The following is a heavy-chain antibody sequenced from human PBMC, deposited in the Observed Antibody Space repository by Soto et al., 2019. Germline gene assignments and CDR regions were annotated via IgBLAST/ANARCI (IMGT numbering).Heavy chain of an antibody. CDR2: INHSGST. J-gene: IGHJ6*02. CDR1: GGSFSGYY. D-gene: IGHD4-4*01. Sequence: SETLSLTCAVYGGSFSGYYWSWIRQPPGKGLEWIGEINHSGSTNYNPSLKSRVTISVDTSKNQFSLKLSSVTAADTAVYYCARAATVTETYYYYGMDVWGQGTTVTVSS. V-gene: IGHV4-34*01. CDR3: ARAATVTETYYYYGMDV.